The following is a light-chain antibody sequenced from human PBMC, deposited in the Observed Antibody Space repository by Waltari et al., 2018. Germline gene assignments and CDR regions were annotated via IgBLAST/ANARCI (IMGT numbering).Light chain of an antibody. J-gene: IGLJ2*01. CDR1: RSHLGAGFD. CDR3: QSYDSSLTGSV. CDR2: VNG. Sequence: QSVLTQPPSVSVAPGQRVTISCTGSRSHLGAGFDLHWYQQLPGTAPKLLIFVNGNRPSGVPDRFSGSKSGTSASLAITGLQPEDEADYYCQSYDSSLTGSVFGGGTKVTVL. V-gene: IGLV1-40*01.